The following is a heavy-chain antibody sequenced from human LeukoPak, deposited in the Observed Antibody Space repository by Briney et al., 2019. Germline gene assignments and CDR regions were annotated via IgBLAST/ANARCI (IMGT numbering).Heavy chain of an antibody. CDR2: IYYSGST. V-gene: IGHV4-39*01. CDR3: ARLVCGGGSCPAEFDY. CDR1: GGSISSGGHY. Sequence: SETLSLTCIVSGGSISSGGHYWGWIRQPPGKGLEWIGSIYYSGSTYYNPSLNSRVTIFIDMSKNQFSLKLSSVTATDTAVYYCARLVCGGGSCPAEFDYWSQGILVTVSS. J-gene: IGHJ4*02. D-gene: IGHD2-15*01.